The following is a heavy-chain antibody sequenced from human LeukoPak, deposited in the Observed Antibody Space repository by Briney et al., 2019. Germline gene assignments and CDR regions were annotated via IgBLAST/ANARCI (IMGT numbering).Heavy chain of an antibody. CDR1: GGSFSGYY. CDR3: ARVSLEQWLVRYRAFDI. Sequence: PSETLSLTCAVYGGSFSGYYWSWIRQPPGKGLEWIGEINHSGSTNYNPSLKSRVTISVDTSRNQFSLKLSSVTAADTAVYYCARVSLEQWLVRYRAFDIWGQGTMVTVSS. CDR2: INHSGST. D-gene: IGHD6-19*01. V-gene: IGHV4-34*01. J-gene: IGHJ3*02.